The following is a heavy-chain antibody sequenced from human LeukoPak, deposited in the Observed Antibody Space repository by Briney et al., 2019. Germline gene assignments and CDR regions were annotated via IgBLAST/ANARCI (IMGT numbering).Heavy chain of an antibody. J-gene: IGHJ4*02. CDR2: INHSGST. CDR1: GYSISSGYY. Sequence: PSETLSLTCAVSGYSISSGYYWGWIRQPPGKGLEWIGEINHSGSTNYNPSLKSRVTISVDTSKNQFSLKLSSVTAADTAVYYCARGGHCSGGSCYSDYWGQGTLVTVSS. D-gene: IGHD2-15*01. CDR3: ARGGHCSGGSCYSDY. V-gene: IGHV4-38-2*01.